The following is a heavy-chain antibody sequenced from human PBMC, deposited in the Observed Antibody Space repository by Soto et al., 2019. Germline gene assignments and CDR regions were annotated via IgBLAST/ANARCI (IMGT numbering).Heavy chain of an antibody. V-gene: IGHV3-23*01. D-gene: IGHD1-26*01. J-gene: IGHJ3*02. Sequence: EVQLLESGGGLVQPGGSLRLSCAASGFTFSSYAMSWVRQAPGKGLEWVSGVSDSGGSTYYADSVKGRFTISRDNSKNTVYLQMNSLRAEDTAVYYCAKDLVKWELRTPIWGQGKMVTVSS. CDR2: VSDSGGST. CDR1: GFTFSSYA. CDR3: AKDLVKWELRTPI.